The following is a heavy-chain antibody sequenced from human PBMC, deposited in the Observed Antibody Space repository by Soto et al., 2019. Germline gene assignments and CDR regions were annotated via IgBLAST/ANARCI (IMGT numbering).Heavy chain of an antibody. CDR1: GGSFSSYA. CDR2: IIPIFGTA. D-gene: IGHD2-2*01. J-gene: IGHJ6*02. V-gene: IGHV1-69*13. Sequence: SVKVSCKASGGSFSSYAISWVRQAPGQGLEWMGGIIPIFGTANYAQKFQGRVTITADESTSTAYMELSSLRSEDTAVYYCARSVSFRYQLLKRGMDVWGQGTTVTVS. CDR3: ARSVSFRYQLLKRGMDV.